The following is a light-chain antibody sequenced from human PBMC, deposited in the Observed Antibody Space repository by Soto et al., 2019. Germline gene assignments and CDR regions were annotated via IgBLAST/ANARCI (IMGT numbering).Light chain of an antibody. Sequence: QSVLTQPRSVSGSPGQSVTISCTGTSSDVGGYNFVSWYQQHPGRAPKFMIYDVSKRPSGVPDRFSGSKSGNTASLTISGLQAEDEADYYCCSYAGDYVYVFGSGTKVTVL. J-gene: IGLJ1*01. V-gene: IGLV2-11*01. CDR3: CSYAGDYVYV. CDR1: SSDVGGYNF. CDR2: DVS.